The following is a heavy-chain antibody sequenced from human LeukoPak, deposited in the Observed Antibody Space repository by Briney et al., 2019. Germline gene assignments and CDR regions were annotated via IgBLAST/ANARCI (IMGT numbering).Heavy chain of an antibody. V-gene: IGHV3-48*03. CDR1: GFTFSSYE. CDR3: ARDVGFWSGIENWFDP. J-gene: IGHJ5*02. D-gene: IGHD3-3*01. CDR2: ISSSGSTI. Sequence: PGGSLRLSCAASGFTFSSYEMNWVRQAPGKGLEWVSYISSSGSTIYYADSVKGRLTISRDNAKNSLYLQMNSLRAEDTAVYYCARDVGFWSGIENWFDPWGQGTLVTVSS.